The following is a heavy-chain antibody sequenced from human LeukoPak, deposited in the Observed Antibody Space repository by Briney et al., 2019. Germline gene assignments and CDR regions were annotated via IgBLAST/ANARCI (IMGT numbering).Heavy chain of an antibody. Sequence: GGSLRLSCAASGFTFSSYAMSWVRQAPGKGLEWVSAISGSGGSTYYADSVKGRFTISRDNSKNTLYLQMNSLRAEDTAVYYCARESSYSGYFYYFDYWGQGTLVTVSS. CDR1: GFTFSSYA. CDR3: ARESSYSGYFYYFDY. V-gene: IGHV3-23*01. J-gene: IGHJ4*02. D-gene: IGHD5-12*01. CDR2: ISGSGGST.